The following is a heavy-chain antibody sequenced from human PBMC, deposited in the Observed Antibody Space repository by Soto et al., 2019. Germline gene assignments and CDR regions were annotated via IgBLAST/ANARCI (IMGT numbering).Heavy chain of an antibody. D-gene: IGHD6-19*01. CDR3: AKGNKNSGWTIFYYYYYGMDV. CDR1: GVTFSSYS. CDR2: ISSSSSYI. V-gene: IGHV3-21*04. J-gene: IGHJ6*02. Sequence: PGGSLRLSCAASGVTFSSYSMNWVRQAPGKGLEWVSSISSSSSYIYYADSVKGRFTISRDNAKNTLYLQMNSLRAEDTAVYYCAKGNKNSGWTIFYYYYYGMDVWGQGTTVTVSS.